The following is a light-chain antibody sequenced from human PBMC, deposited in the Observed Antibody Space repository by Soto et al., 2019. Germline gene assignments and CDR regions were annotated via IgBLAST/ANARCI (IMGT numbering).Light chain of an antibody. CDR3: QQRRSWPRT. J-gene: IGKJ1*01. V-gene: IGKV3-11*01. Sequence: EIVLTQSPATLSLSPGERATLSCRADESVSSYLAWYQQKPGQAPRLLIYDASNRATGVPARFSGSGSGTDFTLTVSSLEPEDFAVYYCQQRRSWPRTFXQGTKVDI. CDR1: ESVSSY. CDR2: DAS.